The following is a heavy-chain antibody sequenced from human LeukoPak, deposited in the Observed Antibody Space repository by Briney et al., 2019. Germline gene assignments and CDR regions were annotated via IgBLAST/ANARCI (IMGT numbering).Heavy chain of an antibody. D-gene: IGHD5-18*01. CDR1: GYTFTGYF. CDR2: INPNSGGT. V-gene: IGHV1-2*02. J-gene: IGHJ6*03. CDR3: ARDFYYVDTAMVGYMDV. Sequence: ASVKVSCKASGYTFTGYFMHWVRQAPGQGLEWMGWINPNSGGTNYAQKFQGRVTMTRDTSISTAYMELSRLRSDDTAVYYCARDFYYVDTAMVGYMDVWGKGTTVTVSS.